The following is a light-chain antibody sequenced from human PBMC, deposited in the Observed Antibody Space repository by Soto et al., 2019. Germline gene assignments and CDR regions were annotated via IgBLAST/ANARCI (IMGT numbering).Light chain of an antibody. J-gene: IGLJ2*01. V-gene: IGLV2-14*03. CDR2: DVN. CDR3: SSYASGITLVL. CDR1: SRDVGAYNY. Sequence: QSALTQPASMSGSPGQSITISCTGTSRDVGAYNYVSWYQQVPGKAPKLIIYDVNNRPSGVSSRFSGSRSGNTASLTVSGLQAEDEADYYCSSYASGITLVLFGGGTKLTVL.